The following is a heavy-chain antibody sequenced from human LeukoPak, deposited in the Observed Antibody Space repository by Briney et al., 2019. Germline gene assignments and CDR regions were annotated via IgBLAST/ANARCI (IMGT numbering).Heavy chain of an antibody. CDR2: IPCNSAGF. Sequence: SLRLSCAASRVTFYDDTIHGVRQAPARGLWWGSGIPCNSAGFGYANSVHGRFTTSRENATHSLYPQMNTLRADDMALYYCAKTRANYASGTYFDYWGQGTLVTVSS. CDR3: AKTRANYASGTYFDY. V-gene: IGHV3-9*03. CDR1: RVTFYDDT. D-gene: IGHD3-10*01. J-gene: IGHJ4*02.